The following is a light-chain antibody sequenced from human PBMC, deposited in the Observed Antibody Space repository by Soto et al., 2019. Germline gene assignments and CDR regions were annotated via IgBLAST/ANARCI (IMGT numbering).Light chain of an antibody. V-gene: IGKV3-15*01. CDR2: GAS. Sequence: EIVMTQSPATLSVSPGERATLSCRASQSVSSNFAWYQQKPGQAPRLLIYGASTRATGIPARFSGSGSGTEFTLTISSLQSEDFAVYYCQQYNNWPPGDTFGQGTKVEIK. J-gene: IGKJ1*01. CDR1: QSVSSN. CDR3: QQYNNWPPGDT.